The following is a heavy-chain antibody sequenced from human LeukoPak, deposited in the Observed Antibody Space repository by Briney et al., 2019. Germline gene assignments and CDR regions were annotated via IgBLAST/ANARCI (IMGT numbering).Heavy chain of an antibody. J-gene: IGHJ3*02. CDR2: ISSSSSYI. Sequence: PGGSLRLSCAASGFTFSSYSMNWVRQAPGKGLEWVSSISSSSSYIYYADSVKGRFTISRDNAKNSLYLQMNSLRAEDTAVYYCARDSGYYDSSGYSYAFDIWGQGTMVTVSS. D-gene: IGHD3-22*01. V-gene: IGHV3-21*01. CDR3: ARDSGYYDSSGYSYAFDI. CDR1: GFTFSSYS.